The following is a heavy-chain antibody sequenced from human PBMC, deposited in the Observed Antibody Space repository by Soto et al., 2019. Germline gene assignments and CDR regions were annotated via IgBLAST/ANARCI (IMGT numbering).Heavy chain of an antibody. CDR2: ISYDGSNK. J-gene: IGHJ5*02. D-gene: IGHD3-3*01. V-gene: IGHV3-30*18. CDR3: AKDPYDFWSGYNWFDP. Sequence: EGALRLTCAEPGFTFVSYGMHWVRQGPGKGLEWVAVISYDGSNKYYADSVKGRFTISRDNSKNTLYLQMNSLRAEDTAVYYCAKDPYDFWSGYNWFDPWGQGTLVTVSS. CDR1: GFTFVSYG.